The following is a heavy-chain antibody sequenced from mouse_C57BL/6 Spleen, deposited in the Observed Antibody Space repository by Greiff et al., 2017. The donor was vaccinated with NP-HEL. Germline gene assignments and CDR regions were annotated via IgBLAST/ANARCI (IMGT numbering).Heavy chain of an antibody. CDR3: ARRESYYAMDY. CDR1: GYTFTSYW. J-gene: IGHJ4*01. V-gene: IGHV1-64*01. CDR2: IHPNSGST. Sequence: VKLQQPGAELVKPGASVKLSCKASGYTFTSYWMHWVKQRPGQGLEWIGMIHPNSGSTNYNEKFKSKATLTVDKSSSTAYMQLSSLTSEDSAVYYCARRESYYAMDYWGQGTSVTVSS.